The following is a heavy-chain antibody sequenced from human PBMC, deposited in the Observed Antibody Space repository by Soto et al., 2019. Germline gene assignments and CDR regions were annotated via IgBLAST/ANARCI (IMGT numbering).Heavy chain of an antibody. D-gene: IGHD6-13*01. CDR2: ISAYNGNT. Sequence: QVQLVQSGAEVKKPGASVKVSCKASGYTFTSYGISWVRQAPGQGLEWMGWISAYNGNTNYAQKLKGRVTMTTDISTSTAYMELRSLRSDDTAVYYCARATYSSSWYSLYYYYYYMDVWGKGTTVTVSS. CDR1: GYTFTSYG. CDR3: ARATYSSSWYSLYYYYYYMDV. V-gene: IGHV1-18*01. J-gene: IGHJ6*03.